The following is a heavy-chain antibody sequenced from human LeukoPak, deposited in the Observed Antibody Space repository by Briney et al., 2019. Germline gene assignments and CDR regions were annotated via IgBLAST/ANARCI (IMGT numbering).Heavy chain of an antibody. CDR2: INHSGSI. V-gene: IGHV4-34*01. CDR1: GGSFSGYY. D-gene: IGHD3-22*01. CDR3: ARARWGSGYYYVKGNMDV. Sequence: SETLSLTCAVYGGSFSGYYWSWIRQPPGKGLEWIGEINHSGSINYNPSLKSRVTISVDTSKNQFSLKLSSVTAADTAVYYCARARWGSGYYYVKGNMDVWGKGTTVTVSS. J-gene: IGHJ6*03.